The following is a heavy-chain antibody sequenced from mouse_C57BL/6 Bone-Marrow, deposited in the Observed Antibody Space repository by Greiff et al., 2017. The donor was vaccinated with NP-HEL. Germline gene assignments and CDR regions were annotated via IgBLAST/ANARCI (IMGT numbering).Heavy chain of an antibody. V-gene: IGHV2-5*01. CDR1: GFSLTSYG. CDR2: IWRGGST. J-gene: IGHJ4*01. D-gene: IGHD2-3*01. CDR3: AKTGVWLLRYYAMDY. Sequence: QVQLQQSGPGLVQPSQSLSITCTVSGFSLTSYGVHWVRQSPGKGLEWLGVIWRGGSTDYNAAFMSRLSITKDNSKSQVFFKMNSLQADDTAIYYCAKTGVWLLRYYAMDYWGQGTSVTVSS.